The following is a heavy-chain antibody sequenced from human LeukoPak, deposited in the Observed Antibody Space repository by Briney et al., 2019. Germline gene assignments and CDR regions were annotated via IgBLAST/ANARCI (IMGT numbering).Heavy chain of an antibody. D-gene: IGHD3-22*01. J-gene: IGHJ4*02. CDR1: GYTFTTYA. V-gene: IGHV7-4-1*02. Sequence: ASVKVSCKASGYTFTTYAINWVRQAPGQGPEWMGWINTKTGKSAYGQGFTGRFVFSLDTSVSTAYLQISSLKAEDTAVYYCVRVGLDRSGYSSTPFFDYWGQGTLVTVSS. CDR3: VRVGLDRSGYSSTPFFDY. CDR2: INTKTGKS.